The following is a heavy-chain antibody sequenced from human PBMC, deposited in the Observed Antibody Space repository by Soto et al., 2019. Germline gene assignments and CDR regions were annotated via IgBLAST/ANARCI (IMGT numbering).Heavy chain of an antibody. J-gene: IGHJ4*02. Sequence: QVVLQESGPGLVKPSETLSLTCSVSGRSITSYYWSWVRQPPGKGLEWIGYIYDTGINSQNPSLKSRVIMSADTSHNQFSLKLTSVTGADTAVYYCARTYDSNGYANEFDSWGQGILVTVTS. V-gene: IGHV4-59*12. CDR3: ARTYDSNGYANEFDS. CDR1: GRSITSYY. D-gene: IGHD3-22*01. CDR2: IYDTGIN.